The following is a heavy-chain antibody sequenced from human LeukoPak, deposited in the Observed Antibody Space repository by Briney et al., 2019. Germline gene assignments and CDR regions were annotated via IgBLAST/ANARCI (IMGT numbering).Heavy chain of an antibody. V-gene: IGHV1-2*02. CDR1: GYTFTNYD. D-gene: IGHD4-23*01. Sequence: ASVKVSCKASGYTFTNYDINWVRQATGQGLEWMGWINPNSGGTNYAQKFQGRVTMTRDTSISTAYMELSRLRSDDTAVYYCARDEYGGNFYYYYYYMDVWGKGTTVTVSS. J-gene: IGHJ6*03. CDR3: ARDEYGGNFYYYYYYMDV. CDR2: INPNSGGT.